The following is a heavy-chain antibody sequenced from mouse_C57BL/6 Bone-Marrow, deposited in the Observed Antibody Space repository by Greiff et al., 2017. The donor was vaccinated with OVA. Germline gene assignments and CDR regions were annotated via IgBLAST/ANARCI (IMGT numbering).Heavy chain of an antibody. J-gene: IGHJ2*01. V-gene: IGHV5-4*03. CDR2: ISDGGSYT. Sequence: EVMLVESGGGLVKPGGSLKLSCAASGFTFSSYAMSWVRQTPEKRLEWVATISDGGSYTYYPDNVKGRFTISRDNAKNNLYLQMSHLKSEDTAMYYCARADGSRPYYFDYWGQGTTLTVSS. CDR3: ARADGSRPYYFDY. CDR1: GFTFSSYA. D-gene: IGHD1-1*01.